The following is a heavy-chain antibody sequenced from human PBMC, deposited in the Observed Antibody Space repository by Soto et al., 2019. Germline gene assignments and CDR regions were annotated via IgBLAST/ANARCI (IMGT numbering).Heavy chain of an antibody. CDR3: AQITYYYDSSGYRNPCYDF. Sequence: LRLSRAASGFIFRSYAMSWVRQAPGKGLEWVSAISGSGGSTYYADSVKGRFTISRDNSKNTLYLQMNSLRAGDTAVYYCAQITYYYDSSGYRNPCYDFWGQGTLVTVSS. J-gene: IGHJ4*02. CDR1: GFIFRSYA. D-gene: IGHD3-22*01. V-gene: IGHV3-23*01. CDR2: ISGSGGST.